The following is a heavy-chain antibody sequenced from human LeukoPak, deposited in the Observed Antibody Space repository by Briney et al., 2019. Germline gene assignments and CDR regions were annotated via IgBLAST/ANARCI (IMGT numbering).Heavy chain of an antibody. CDR2: IRSKEYGGAS. V-gene: IGHV3-49*03. J-gene: IGHJ4*02. CDR3: TRDQTPYY. Sequence: GGSLRLSCTASGFTFGDYAMSWFRQAPEKGLEWVGFIRSKEYGGASEYAASVKGRFTISRDDSKGIAYLQMNSLKTEDTGVYYCTRDQTPYYWGQGTLVTVSS. CDR1: GFTFGDYA.